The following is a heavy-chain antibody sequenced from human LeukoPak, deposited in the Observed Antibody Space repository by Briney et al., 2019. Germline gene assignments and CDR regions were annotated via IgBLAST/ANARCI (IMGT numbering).Heavy chain of an antibody. CDR3: ARDVVRGAKARYFDY. V-gene: IGHV4-59*01. Sequence: PAETLSLTCAVSGCSISSYYWSWVRQPPGKGLEWVGYIYYNGSTKYNPSLKSRGTISVETSKNHFSLKLSPVIAADTAVYYFARDVVRGAKARYFDYWGEGTLVTVSS. CDR2: IYYNGST. J-gene: IGHJ4*02. CDR1: GCSISSYY. D-gene: IGHD3-10*01.